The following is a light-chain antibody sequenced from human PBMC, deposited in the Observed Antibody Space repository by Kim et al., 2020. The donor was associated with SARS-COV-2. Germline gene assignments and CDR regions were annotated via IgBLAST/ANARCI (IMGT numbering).Light chain of an antibody. CDR1: QSISNN. CDR3: QQYNKWPLT. J-gene: IGKJ4*01. CDR2: GAS. V-gene: IGKV3-15*01. Sequence: IVMTQSPATLSMSPGERATLSCRASQSISNNIAWYQQKPGQAPRLLIYGASTRATGMPARFTGGGSGTEFTLTISSLQSEDSAVYYCQQYNKWPLTFGGGTKVDIK.